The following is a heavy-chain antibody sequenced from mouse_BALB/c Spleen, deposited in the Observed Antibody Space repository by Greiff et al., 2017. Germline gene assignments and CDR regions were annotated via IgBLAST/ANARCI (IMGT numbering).Heavy chain of an antibody. Sequence: VQLKESGPELEKPGASVKISCKASGYSFTGYNMNWVKQSNGKSLEWIGNIDPYYGGTSYNQKFKGKATLTVDKSSSTAYMQLKSLTSEDSAVYYCAREFITTVVARGYYFDYWGQGTTLTVSS. J-gene: IGHJ2*01. V-gene: IGHV1-39*01. D-gene: IGHD1-1*01. CDR3: AREFITTVVARGYYFDY. CDR1: GYSFTGYN. CDR2: IDPYYGGT.